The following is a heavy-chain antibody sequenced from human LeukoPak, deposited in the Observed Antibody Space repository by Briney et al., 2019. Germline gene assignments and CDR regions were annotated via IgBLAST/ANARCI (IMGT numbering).Heavy chain of an antibody. V-gene: IGHV3-53*01. CDR2: IYSGGST. Sequence: GGSLRLSCAASGFTVSSNYMSWVRQAPGKGLEWVSVIYSGGSTYYADSVKGRFTISRDNSKNTLYLQMNSLRAEDTAVYYCARDYSGSSRDAFDIWGQGTMVTVSS. D-gene: IGHD1-26*01. J-gene: IGHJ3*02. CDR1: GFTVSSNY. CDR3: ARDYSGSSRDAFDI.